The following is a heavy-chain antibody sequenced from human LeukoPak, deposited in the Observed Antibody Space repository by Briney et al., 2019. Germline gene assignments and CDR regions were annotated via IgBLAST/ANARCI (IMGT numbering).Heavy chain of an antibody. CDR1: GFTFSSYA. CDR3: ASSPPVH. V-gene: IGHV3-30-3*01. J-gene: IGHJ4*02. Sequence: GGSLSLSCAASGFTFSSYAMHWVRQAPGKGLEWVAVISYDGSNKYYADSVKGRFTISRDNSKNTLYLQMNSLRAEDTAVYYCASSPPVHWGQGTLVTVSS. CDR2: ISYDGSNK. D-gene: IGHD6-6*01.